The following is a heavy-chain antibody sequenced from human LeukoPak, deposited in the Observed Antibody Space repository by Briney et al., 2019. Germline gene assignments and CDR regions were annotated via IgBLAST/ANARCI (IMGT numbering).Heavy chain of an antibody. CDR1: GFTFSSYG. V-gene: IGHV3-30*03. Sequence: PGGSLRLSCAASGFTFSSYGMHWVRQAPGKGLEWVAVISYDGSNKYYADPVKGRFTISRDNAKNSLYLQMNSLRAEDTAVYYCAREEVKEVNAFDIWGQGTTVTVSS. J-gene: IGHJ3*02. CDR3: AREEVKEVNAFDI. D-gene: IGHD3-22*01. CDR2: ISYDGSNK.